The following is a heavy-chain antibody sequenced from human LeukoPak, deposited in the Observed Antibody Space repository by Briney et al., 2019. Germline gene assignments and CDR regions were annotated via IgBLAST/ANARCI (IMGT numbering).Heavy chain of an antibody. D-gene: IGHD2-15*01. CDR1: GFTFSSYG. CDR3: AKVLVVVAASCFDY. V-gene: IGHV3-23*01. CDR2: ISGSGGST. J-gene: IGHJ4*02. Sequence: PGGSLRLSCAASGFTFSSYGMSWVRQAPGKGLEWVSAISGSGGSTYYADSVKGRFTISRDNSKNTLYLQMNSLRAEGTAVYYCAKVLVVVAASCFDYWGQGTLVTVSS.